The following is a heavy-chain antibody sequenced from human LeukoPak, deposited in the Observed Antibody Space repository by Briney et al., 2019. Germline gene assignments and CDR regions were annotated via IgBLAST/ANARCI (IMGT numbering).Heavy chain of an antibody. CDR3: ARLTGSYYPY. V-gene: IGHV3-7*05. J-gene: IGHJ4*02. CDR2: ITQDGREK. CDR1: IFTFSSYC. D-gene: IGHD1-26*01. Sequence: PGGSLTLSCVASIFTFSSYCMSCVREAPGKGLECVANITQDGREKYYVHSVKGRFTIYRERPKNTLYLQMNTLRPEARPVYHCARLTGSYYPYWGQGTLVTVSS.